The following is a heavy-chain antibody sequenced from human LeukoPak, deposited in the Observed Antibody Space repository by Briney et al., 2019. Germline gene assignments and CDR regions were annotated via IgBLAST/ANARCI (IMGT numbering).Heavy chain of an antibody. J-gene: IGHJ4*02. D-gene: IGHD1-26*01. CDR2: ISAYNGNT. V-gene: IGHV1-18*01. CDR1: GYTFTSYG. CDR3: ARGGRGSGSYWGTTYYFDY. Sequence: ASVKVSCKASGYTFTSYGISWVRQAPGQGLEWMGWISAYNGNTNYAQKFQGRVTMTRDTSISTAYMELSRLRSDDTAVYYCARGGRGSGSYWGTTYYFDYWGQGTLVTVSS.